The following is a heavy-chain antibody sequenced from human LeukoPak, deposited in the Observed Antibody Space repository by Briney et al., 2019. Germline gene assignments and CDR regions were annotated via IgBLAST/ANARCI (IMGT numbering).Heavy chain of an antibody. Sequence: SVKVSCKASGGTFSSYAISWVRQAPGQGLEWMGGIIPIFGTANYAQKFQGRVTITTDESTSTAYMELSSLRSEDTAVYYCGRESGKVSNWFDPWGQGTLVTVSS. J-gene: IGHJ5*02. CDR3: GRESGKVSNWFDP. CDR1: GGTFSSYA. D-gene: IGHD6-6*01. V-gene: IGHV1-69*05. CDR2: IIPIFGTA.